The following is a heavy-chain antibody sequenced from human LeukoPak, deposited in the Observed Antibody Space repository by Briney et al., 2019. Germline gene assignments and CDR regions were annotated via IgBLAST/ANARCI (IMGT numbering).Heavy chain of an antibody. Sequence: SETLSLTCAVYGGSLSGYYWTWIRQPPGGGLEWIGEINQSGHPTYKPSLRSRVTISVDSSKNQFSLKVSSVTAADTAVYYCARWYGPGPRDYWGQGTLVTASS. CDR1: GGSLSGYY. CDR2: INQSGHP. V-gene: IGHV4-34*01. D-gene: IGHD3-10*01. J-gene: IGHJ4*02. CDR3: ARWYGPGPRDY.